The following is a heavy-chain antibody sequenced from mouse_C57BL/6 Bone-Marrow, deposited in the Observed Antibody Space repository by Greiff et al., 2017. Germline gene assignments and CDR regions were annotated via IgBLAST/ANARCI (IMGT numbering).Heavy chain of an antibody. V-gene: IGHV5-2*01. D-gene: IGHD2-3*01. CDR2: INSDGGST. J-gene: IGHJ3*01. CDR1: EYEFPSHD. CDR3: ARPSMMVTTAY. Sequence: EVKVVESGGGLVQPGESLKLSCESNEYEFPSHDMSWVRKTPETRLELVAAINSDGGSTYYPDTMERRFIISRDNTKKALYLQMSSLRSEDTALYYCARPSMMVTTAYWGQGTLVTVSA.